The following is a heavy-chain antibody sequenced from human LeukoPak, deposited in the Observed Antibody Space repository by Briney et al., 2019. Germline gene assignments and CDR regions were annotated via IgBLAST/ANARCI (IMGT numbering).Heavy chain of an antibody. J-gene: IGHJ4*02. CDR1: GFTFSSYW. CDR2: INTDGTTT. CDR3: ARANDNDDSSGYSHDQ. V-gene: IGHV3-74*01. Sequence: GGSLRLSCAASGFTFSSYWMHWVRQAPGKGLVWVSRINTDGTTTDYADSVKGRFTISRDNAKSTLHLQMNSLRAEDTAVYYCARANDNDDSSGYSHDQWGQGTLVTVSS. D-gene: IGHD3-22*01.